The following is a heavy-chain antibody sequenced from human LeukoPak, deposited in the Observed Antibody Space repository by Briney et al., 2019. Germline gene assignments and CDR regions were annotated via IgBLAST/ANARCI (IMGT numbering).Heavy chain of an antibody. CDR1: GYTLTELS. V-gene: IGHV1-24*01. CDR2: FDPEDGET. Sequence: ASVKVSCKVSGYTLTELSMHWVRQAPGKGLEWIGGFDPEDGETIYAQKFQGRVTMTEDTSTDTAYMELSSLRSEDTAVYYCATDAWGFYGDYPLFDYWGQGTLVTVSS. J-gene: IGHJ4*02. CDR3: ATDAWGFYGDYPLFDY. D-gene: IGHD4-17*01.